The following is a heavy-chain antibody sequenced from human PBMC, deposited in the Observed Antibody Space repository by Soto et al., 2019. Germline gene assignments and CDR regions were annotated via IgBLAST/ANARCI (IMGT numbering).Heavy chain of an antibody. J-gene: IGHJ4*02. CDR3: ARRGPGTYFDY. CDR1: GFTFSSYA. Sequence: GGSLRLSCASSGFTFSSYAMRWVRQAPGKGLEWVSAISGSGDSTYYTDSVKGRFTISRDNSKNTLYLQMNSLRAEDTAVYYCARRGPGTYFDYWGQGILVTVSS. V-gene: IGHV3-23*01. CDR2: ISGSGDST. D-gene: IGHD6-13*01.